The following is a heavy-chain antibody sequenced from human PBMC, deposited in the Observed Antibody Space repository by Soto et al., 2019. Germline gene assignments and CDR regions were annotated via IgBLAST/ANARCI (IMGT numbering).Heavy chain of an antibody. D-gene: IGHD6-19*01. Sequence: EVQLVESGGGLVKPGGSLRLSCAASGFTFSNAWMNWVRQAPGKGLEWVGRIKSKTDGGTTDYAAPVKGRFTISRDDSKNTLYLQMNSLKTEDTAVYYCTTGREWQWLARTGDDAFDIWGQGTMVTVSS. CDR3: TTGREWQWLARTGDDAFDI. V-gene: IGHV3-15*07. CDR1: GFTFSNAW. CDR2: IKSKTDGGTT. J-gene: IGHJ3*02.